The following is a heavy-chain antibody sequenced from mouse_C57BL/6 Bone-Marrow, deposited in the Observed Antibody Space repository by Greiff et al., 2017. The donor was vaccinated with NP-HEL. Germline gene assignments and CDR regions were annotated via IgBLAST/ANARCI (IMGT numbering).Heavy chain of an antibody. Sequence: VKLMESGPGLVAPSQCLSITCTVSGFSLTSYGVDWVRQPPGKGLEWLGVLWGGGSTNYNSALMSRMSISKDNSKSQVFLKMNRLQTDDTSMYYCAKRGPSPDWYFDVWGTGTTVTVSS. D-gene: IGHD5-1*01. CDR1: GFSLTSYG. CDR2: LWGGGST. CDR3: AKRGPSPDWYFDV. J-gene: IGHJ1*03. V-gene: IGHV2-9*01.